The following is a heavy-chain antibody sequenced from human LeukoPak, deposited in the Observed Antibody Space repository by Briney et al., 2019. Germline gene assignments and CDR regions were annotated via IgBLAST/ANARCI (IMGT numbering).Heavy chain of an antibody. CDR3: ATRTTVTTNFDY. V-gene: IGHV4-30-4*01. Sequence: SETLSLTCTVSGGSISSGDYYWSWIRQPSGKGLEWIGYIYYSGSTYYNPSLKSRVTISVDTSKNQFSLKLSSVTAADTAVYYCATRTTVTTNFDYWGQGTLVTVSS. D-gene: IGHD4-17*01. J-gene: IGHJ4*02. CDR1: GGSISSGDYY. CDR2: IYYSGST.